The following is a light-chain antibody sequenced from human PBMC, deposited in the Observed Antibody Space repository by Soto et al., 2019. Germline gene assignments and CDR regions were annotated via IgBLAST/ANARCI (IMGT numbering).Light chain of an antibody. CDR2: ASS. Sequence: EIVLTQSPGTLSLSPGERATLSCRASQSVSSSYLAWYQQKPGQAPTLLIYASSSRATGITDRFSGSGSGTDFTLTISRLEPEDFAVYYCQQYSSSPTFGGGTKVEIK. CDR3: QQYSSSPT. CDR1: QSVSSSY. V-gene: IGKV3-20*01. J-gene: IGKJ4*01.